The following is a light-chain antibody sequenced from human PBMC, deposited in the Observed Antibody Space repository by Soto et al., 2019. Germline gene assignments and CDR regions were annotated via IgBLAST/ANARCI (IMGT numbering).Light chain of an antibody. CDR3: QKYNSALLWM. Sequence: DIPMTQSPSSLSASVGDRVTITCRASQGISNYLAWYQQKPGKVPKLLIYAASTLQSGVPSRFSGSGSGTDFTLTISSLQPENVATYYCQKYNSALLWMFGQGTKVEIK. CDR2: AAS. V-gene: IGKV1-27*01. J-gene: IGKJ1*01. CDR1: QGISNY.